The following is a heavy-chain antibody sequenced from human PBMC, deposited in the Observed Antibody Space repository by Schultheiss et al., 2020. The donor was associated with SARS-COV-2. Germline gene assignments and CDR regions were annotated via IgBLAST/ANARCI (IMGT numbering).Heavy chain of an antibody. D-gene: IGHD6-19*01. V-gene: IGHV4-34*01. CDR2: IYYSGST. CDR3: ARGYSGWRSEWFDP. Sequence: SQTLSLTCAVYGGSFSGYYWGWIRQPPGKGLEWIGSIYYSGSTYYNPSLKSRVTISVDTSKNQFSLKLSSVTAADTAVYYCARGYSGWRSEWFDPWGQGTLVTVSS. J-gene: IGHJ5*02. CDR1: GGSFSGYY.